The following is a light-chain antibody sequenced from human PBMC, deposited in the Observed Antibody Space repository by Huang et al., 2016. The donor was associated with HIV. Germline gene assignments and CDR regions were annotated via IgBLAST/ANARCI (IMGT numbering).Light chain of an antibody. Sequence: DIQMTQSPPTLSRSVGDRVPITCRASQSISSWLAWYQQKPGKAPKLLIYEASKLQRGVQSRFSGRRSGTEFTLTISSLQPDDFATYYCQQYNSHPGTFGLGTKVEMK. V-gene: IGKV1-5*03. CDR1: QSISSW. CDR3: QQYNSHPGT. CDR2: EAS. J-gene: IGKJ1*01.